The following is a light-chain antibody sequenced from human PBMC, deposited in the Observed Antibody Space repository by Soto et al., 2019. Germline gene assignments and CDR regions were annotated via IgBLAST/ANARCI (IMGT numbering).Light chain of an antibody. CDR2: DVS. CDR3: SSDTTRATVV. Sequence: QSVLTQPASVSGSPGQSITISCTGTSSDVGGYNYVSWYQHHPGKAPKLMIYDVSNRPSGVSNRFSGSKSGNTASLTISGVKAEDEASYYCSSDTTRATVVFGGGTKLTVL. V-gene: IGLV2-14*03. CDR1: SSDVGGYNY. J-gene: IGLJ3*02.